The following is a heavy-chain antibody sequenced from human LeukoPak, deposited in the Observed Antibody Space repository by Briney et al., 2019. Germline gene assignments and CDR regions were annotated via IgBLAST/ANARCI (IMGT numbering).Heavy chain of an antibody. D-gene: IGHD6-13*01. CDR3: AKVGTRYSSSWHWYFDL. CDR2: ISYDGSNK. J-gene: IGHJ2*01. Sequence: GRSLRLSCAASGFTFSSYGMHWVRQAPGKGLEWVAVISYDGSNKYYADSVKGRFTISRDNSKNTLYLQMNSLRAEDTAVYYCAKVGTRYSSSWHWYFDLWGRGTLVTVSS. CDR1: GFTFSSYG. V-gene: IGHV3-30*18.